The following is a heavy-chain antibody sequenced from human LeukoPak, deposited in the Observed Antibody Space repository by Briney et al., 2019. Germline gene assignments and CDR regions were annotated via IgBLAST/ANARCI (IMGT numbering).Heavy chain of an antibody. V-gene: IGHV4-39*01. CDR3: ARHGLPYFDY. CDR1: GGSFGISSYY. D-gene: IGHD3/OR15-3a*01. J-gene: IGHJ4*02. CDR2: IYYRGDA. Sequence: SETLSLTCTVSGGSFGISSYYWAWIRQTPGMGLEWIGSIYYRGDALYKPSLQSRVTISLDTSKSQFSLTLNSATAADTAVYYCARHGLPYFDYWGQGAPVTVSS.